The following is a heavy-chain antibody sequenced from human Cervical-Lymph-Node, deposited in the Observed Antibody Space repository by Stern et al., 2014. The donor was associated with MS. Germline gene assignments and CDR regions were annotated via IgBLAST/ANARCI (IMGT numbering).Heavy chain of an antibody. J-gene: IGHJ6*02. Sequence: QVQLMQSGAEVKKPGSSVKVSCKASGGTFSSYAISWVRQAPGQGLEWMGGIIPIFGTANYAQKFQGRVTITADESTSTAYMELSSLRSEDTAVYYCARGTYYYDSSGYYVSYYYYYGMDVWGQGTTVTVSS. D-gene: IGHD3-22*01. V-gene: IGHV1-69*01. CDR1: GGTFSSYA. CDR3: ARGTYYYDSSGYYVSYYYYYGMDV. CDR2: IIPIFGTA.